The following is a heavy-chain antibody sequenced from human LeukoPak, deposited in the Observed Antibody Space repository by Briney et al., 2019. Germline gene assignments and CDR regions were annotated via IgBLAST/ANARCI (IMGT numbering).Heavy chain of an antibody. D-gene: IGHD2/OR15-2a*01. CDR3: TRGRGSTSFKFDP. Sequence: ASVNVSCKASGYTFNSYDITWVRQAPGQGLEWMGWVDPKNGNRGYAPKFYGRLTMTRNASINTAYMELTTLRSEDTAVYYCTRGRGSTSFKFDPWGQGTLVTVSS. V-gene: IGHV1-8*01. CDR1: GYTFNSYD. J-gene: IGHJ5*02. CDR2: VDPKNGNR.